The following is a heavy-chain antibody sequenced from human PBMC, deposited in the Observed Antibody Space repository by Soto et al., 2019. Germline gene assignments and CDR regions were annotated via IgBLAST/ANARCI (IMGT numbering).Heavy chain of an antibody. Sequence: AASVKVSCKASGYTFTSYGISWVRQAPGQGLEWMGWISAYNGNTNYAQKLQGRVTMTTDTSTSTAYMELRSLRSDDTAVYYCARSEDYYDSSGYGDYWGQGTLVTVSS. CDR2: ISAYNGNT. CDR3: ARSEDYYDSSGYGDY. CDR1: GYTFTSYG. V-gene: IGHV1-18*01. D-gene: IGHD3-22*01. J-gene: IGHJ4*02.